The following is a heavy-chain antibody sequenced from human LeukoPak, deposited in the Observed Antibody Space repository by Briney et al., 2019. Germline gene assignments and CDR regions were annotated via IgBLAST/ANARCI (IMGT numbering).Heavy chain of an antibody. CDR2: IGSSSSYI. D-gene: IGHD3-9*01. CDR1: GFTFSSYS. Sequence: GGSLRLSXAASGFTFSSYSMNWVRQAPGKGLEWVSSIGSSSSYIYYADSVKGRFTISRDNAKNSLYLQMNSLRAEDTAVYYCARDGDYDILTGYYSIIDYWGQGTLVTVSS. CDR3: ARDGDYDILTGYYSIIDY. V-gene: IGHV3-21*01. J-gene: IGHJ4*02.